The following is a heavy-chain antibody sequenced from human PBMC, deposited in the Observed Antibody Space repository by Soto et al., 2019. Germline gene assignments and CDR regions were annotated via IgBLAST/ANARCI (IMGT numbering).Heavy chain of an antibody. J-gene: IGHJ4*02. Sequence: EVQLVESGGGLVQPGGSLRLSCAASGFTFSSYWMSWVRQAPGKGLEWVANIKQDGSEKYYVDSVKGRFTISRDNAKNSLYLQMNSLRAEDTAVYYCARDLYEESLNYDILTGYPPGFDYWGQGTLVTVSS. CDR1: GFTFSSYW. CDR3: ARDLYEESLNYDILTGYPPGFDY. D-gene: IGHD3-9*01. CDR2: IKQDGSEK. V-gene: IGHV3-7*03.